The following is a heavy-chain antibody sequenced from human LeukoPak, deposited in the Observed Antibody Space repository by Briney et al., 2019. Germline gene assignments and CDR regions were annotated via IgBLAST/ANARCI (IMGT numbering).Heavy chain of an antibody. Sequence: ASVKVSCKASGYTFTGYYMHWVRQAPGQGLEWMGWINPNSGGTNYAQKFQGRVTMTRDTSISTAYMELSRLRSDDTAVYYCARDGSRDGFIDAFDIWGQGTMVTVSS. CDR2: INPNSGGT. V-gene: IGHV1-2*02. J-gene: IGHJ3*02. CDR1: GYTFTGYY. CDR3: ARDGSRDGFIDAFDI. D-gene: IGHD5-24*01.